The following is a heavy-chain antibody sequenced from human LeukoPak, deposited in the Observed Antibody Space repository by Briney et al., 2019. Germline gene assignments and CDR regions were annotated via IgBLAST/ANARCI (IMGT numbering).Heavy chain of an antibody. CDR3: ARGDYGDRDLDY. CDR1: GFTFSSYS. J-gene: IGHJ4*02. CDR2: ISSRSSSI. Sequence: GGSLRLSCAASGFTFSSYSMNWVRQAPGKGLEWVSYISSRSSSIYYADSVKGRFTLSRDNAKNSLYLQMNSLRDEDAAVYYCARGDYGDRDLDYWGQGTLVTVSS. V-gene: IGHV3-48*02. D-gene: IGHD4-17*01.